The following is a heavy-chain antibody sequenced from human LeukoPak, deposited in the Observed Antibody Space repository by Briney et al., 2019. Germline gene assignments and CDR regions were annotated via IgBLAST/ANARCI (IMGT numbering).Heavy chain of an antibody. CDR3: AKDQLAGHSYGRYYFVC. Sequence: GGSLRLSCAAYGWTYSGYYLSWIRQAPGKGLEWVSYISSSSSYTNYADSVKGRFTISRDNSKSTLDLQMNILRAEDTAVYDYAKDQLAGHSYGRYYFVCWLQGTLVTVSS. CDR1: GWTYSGYY. D-gene: IGHD5-18*01. CDR2: ISSSSSYT. V-gene: IGHV3-11*06. J-gene: IGHJ4*02.